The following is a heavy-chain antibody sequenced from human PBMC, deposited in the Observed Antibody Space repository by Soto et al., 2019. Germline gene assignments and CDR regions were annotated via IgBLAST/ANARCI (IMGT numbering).Heavy chain of an antibody. V-gene: IGHV1-18*01. J-gene: IGHJ5*02. CDR3: ASVYCSSTSCYDWFDP. D-gene: IGHD2-2*01. CDR1: GYTFTSYG. Sequence: QVQLVQSGAEVKKPGASVKVSCKASGYTFTSYGISWVRQAPGQGLEWMGWISAYNGNTNYAQKLQGRVTMTTDTSTSTADMELRSLRSDDTAVYYCASVYCSSTSCYDWFDPWGQGTLVTVSS. CDR2: ISAYNGNT.